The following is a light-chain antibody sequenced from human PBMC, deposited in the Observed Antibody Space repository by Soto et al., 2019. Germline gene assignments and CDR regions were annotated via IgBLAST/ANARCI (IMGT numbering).Light chain of an antibody. CDR3: QQYGRSPTWT. Sequence: EIVLTQSPGTLSLSTGERAPVSCRASQSVSSRYLAWYQKKPGQAPRIXXYGASSRATGIPDRFSGSGSRTDLTLTISRLETEYFAVYYCQQYGRSPTWTVGQGTKVDI. V-gene: IGKV3-20*01. CDR2: GAS. J-gene: IGKJ1*01. CDR1: QSVSSRY.